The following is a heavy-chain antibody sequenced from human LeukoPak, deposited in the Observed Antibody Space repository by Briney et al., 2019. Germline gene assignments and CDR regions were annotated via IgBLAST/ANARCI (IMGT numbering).Heavy chain of an antibody. Sequence: SETLSLTCTVSGDSISYYYWSWIRQPAGKGLEWIGRIYTSGSTNYNPSLKSRVTISVDTSKNQFSLKLSSVTAADTAVYYCARDRRIQLVDNYYYYMDVWGKGTTVTVSS. CDR3: ARDRRIQLVDNYYYYMDV. D-gene: IGHD6-6*01. CDR2: IYTSGST. J-gene: IGHJ6*03. V-gene: IGHV4-4*07. CDR1: GDSISYYY.